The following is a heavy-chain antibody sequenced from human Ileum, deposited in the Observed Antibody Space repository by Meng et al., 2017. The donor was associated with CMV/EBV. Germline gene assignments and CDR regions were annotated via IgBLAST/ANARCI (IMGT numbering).Heavy chain of an antibody. D-gene: IGHD1-20*01. V-gene: IGHV4-30-2*01. CDR3: AREGSITGTTAVLDP. J-gene: IGHJ5*02. CDR1: GGSVSGGGYS. Sequence: GGSVSGGGYSLSWSRQQPGKGMEWMGYMFHNGSTYYNPSLTSRVCLSIARAKNQFSLKLTSVTAADTAVYYCAREGSITGTTAVLDPWGQGTLVTVSS. CDR2: MFHNGST.